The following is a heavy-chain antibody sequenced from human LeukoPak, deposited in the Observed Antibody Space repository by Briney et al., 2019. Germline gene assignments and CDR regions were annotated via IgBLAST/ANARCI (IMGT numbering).Heavy chain of an antibody. CDR3: ARLGSFLLGIPDAFDI. CDR1: GGSISSGSYY. CDR2: IYTSGST. D-gene: IGHD3-3*02. J-gene: IGHJ3*02. Sequence: SETLSLTCTVSGGSISSGSYYWGWIRQPAGKGLEWIGRIYTSGSTNYNPSLKSRVTISADTSKNQFSLKLSSVTAADTAVYYCARLGSFLLGIPDAFDIWGQGTMVTVSS. V-gene: IGHV4-61*02.